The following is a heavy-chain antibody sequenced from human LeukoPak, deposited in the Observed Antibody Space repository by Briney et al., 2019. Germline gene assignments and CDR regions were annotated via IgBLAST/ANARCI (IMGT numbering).Heavy chain of an antibody. V-gene: IGHV3-23*01. D-gene: IGHD3-9*01. CDR2: ISGSGGST. CDR1: GFTFSSYA. J-gene: IGHJ4*02. CDR3: AKWVSFDWFPIDN. Sequence: GGSLRLSCAASGFTFSSYAMGWVRQAPGKGLEWVSGISGSGGSTYYPASVKGRFTISRDNSKNTLYLQMNSLRAEDTAVYYCAKWVSFDWFPIDNWGQGTLVSVSS.